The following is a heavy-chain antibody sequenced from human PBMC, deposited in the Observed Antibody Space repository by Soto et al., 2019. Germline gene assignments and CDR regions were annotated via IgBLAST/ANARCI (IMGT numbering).Heavy chain of an antibody. D-gene: IGHD1-26*01. CDR3: ARTLGIVGATGFDY. CDR2: IGTAGDT. CDR1: GFTFSSYD. V-gene: IGHV3-13*01. J-gene: IGHJ4*02. Sequence: GGSLRLSCAASGFTFSSYDMHWVRQATGKGLEWVSAIGTAGDTYYPGSVKGRFTISRENAKNSLYLQMNSLRAEDTAVYYCARTLGIVGATGFDYWGQGTLVTVSS.